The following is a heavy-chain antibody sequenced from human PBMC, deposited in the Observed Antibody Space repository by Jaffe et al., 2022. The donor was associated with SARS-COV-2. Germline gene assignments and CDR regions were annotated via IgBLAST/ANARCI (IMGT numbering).Heavy chain of an antibody. J-gene: IGHJ6*02. CDR1: GYTFTSYD. V-gene: IGHV1-8*01. CDR2: MNPNSGNT. Sequence: QVQLVQSGAEVKKPGASVKVSCKASGYTFTSYDINWVRQATGQGLEWMGWMNPNSGNTGYAQKFQGRVTMTRNTSISTAYMELSSLRSEDTAVYYCARTGYAPGYYYYGMDVWGQGTTVTVSS. CDR3: ARTGYAPGYYYYGMDV. D-gene: IGHD5-18*01.